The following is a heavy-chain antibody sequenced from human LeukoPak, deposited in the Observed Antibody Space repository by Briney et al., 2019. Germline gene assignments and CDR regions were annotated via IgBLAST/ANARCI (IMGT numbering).Heavy chain of an antibody. CDR1: GYSISSNYY. CDR3: ATRGGGLAEGVTDGDYFDY. J-gene: IGHJ4*02. CDR2: IYTSGST. V-gene: IGHV4-38-2*02. D-gene: IGHD3-10*01. Sequence: SETLSLTCTVSGYSISSNYYWGWIRQPPGKGLEWIGSIYTSGSTNYNPSLKSRVTISVDTSKNQFSLKLSSVIAADTAVYYCATRGGGLAEGVTDGDYFDYWGQGTLVTVSS.